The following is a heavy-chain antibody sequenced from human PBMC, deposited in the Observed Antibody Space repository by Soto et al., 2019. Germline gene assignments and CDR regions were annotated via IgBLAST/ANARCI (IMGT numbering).Heavy chain of an antibody. J-gene: IGHJ4*02. CDR2: ISAYNGNT. CDR1: GYTFTSYG. V-gene: IGHV1-18*01. Sequence: ASVKVSCKASGYTFTSYGISWVRQAPGQGLEWMGWISAYNGNTNYAQKLQGRVTMTTDTSTSTAYMELRSLRSDDTAVYYCARDTYYGSGSYYHAYWGQGTLVTVSS. CDR3: ARDTYYGSGSYYHAY. D-gene: IGHD3-10*01.